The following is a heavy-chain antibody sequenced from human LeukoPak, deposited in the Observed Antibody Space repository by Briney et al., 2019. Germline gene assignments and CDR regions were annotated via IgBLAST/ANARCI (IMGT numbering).Heavy chain of an antibody. D-gene: IGHD6-19*01. CDR3: TKKGLPGYSSGWYYFDY. J-gene: IGHJ4*02. CDR2: IRSEAYGGTA. CDR1: GFTFGDYV. Sequence: GRSLRLSCAASGFTFGDYVMGWVRQAPGKGLEWVGFIRSEAYGGTAEYAASMKGRFSISRDDSKNIAYLQMHSLQTEDTAVYYCTKKGLPGYSSGWYYFDYWGQGTLVTVSS. V-gene: IGHV3-49*04.